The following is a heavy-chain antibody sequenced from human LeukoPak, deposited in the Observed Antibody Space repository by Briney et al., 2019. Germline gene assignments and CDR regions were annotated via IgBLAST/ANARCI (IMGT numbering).Heavy chain of an antibody. CDR3: ARGSGVLLWFGELFAFDI. CDR1: GGSISSYY. CDR2: IYYSGST. Sequence: SETLSLTCTVSGGSISSYYWSWIRQPPGKGLEWIGYIYYSGSTNYNPSPKSRVTISVDTSKNQFSLKLSSVTAADTAVYYCARGSGVLLWFGELFAFDIWGQGTMVTVSS. V-gene: IGHV4-59*01. J-gene: IGHJ3*02. D-gene: IGHD3-10*01.